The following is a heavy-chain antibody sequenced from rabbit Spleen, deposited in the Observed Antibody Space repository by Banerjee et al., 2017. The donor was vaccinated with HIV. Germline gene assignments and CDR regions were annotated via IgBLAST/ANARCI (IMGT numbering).Heavy chain of an antibody. J-gene: IGHJ6*01. Sequence: QEQLVESGGGLVKPGASPTLTCKASGFSFSSGYDMCWVRQAPGKGLEWIACIYAGTIGSTYSASWAKGRFTCSKTSSTTVTLQMTSLTAADTATYFCARDAGTSFSTYGMDLWGPGTLVTVS. D-gene: IGHD8-1*01. CDR2: IYAGTIGST. V-gene: IGHV1S45*01. CDR3: ARDAGTSFSTYGMDL. CDR1: GFSFSSGYD.